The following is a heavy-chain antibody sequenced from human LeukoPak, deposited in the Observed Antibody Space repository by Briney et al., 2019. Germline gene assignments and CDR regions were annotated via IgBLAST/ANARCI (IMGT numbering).Heavy chain of an antibody. Sequence: ASVKVSCKASGGTFSSYAISWVRQAPGQGLEWMGIINPSGGSTSYAQKFQGRVTMTRDTSTSTVYMELSSLRSEDTAVYYCARGTAELGFDPWGQGTLVTVSS. V-gene: IGHV1-46*01. D-gene: IGHD1-26*01. CDR1: GGTFSSYA. CDR2: INPSGGST. CDR3: ARGTAELGFDP. J-gene: IGHJ5*02.